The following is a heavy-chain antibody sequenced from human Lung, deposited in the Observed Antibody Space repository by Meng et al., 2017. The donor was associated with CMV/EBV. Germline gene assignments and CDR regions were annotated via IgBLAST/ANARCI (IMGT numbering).Heavy chain of an antibody. CDR1: GYTFTSYY. CDR3: ARAVRHCGSTSCYPGGRWQLMRY. V-gene: IGHV1-46*01. J-gene: IGHJ4*02. CDR2: INPSGGST. Sequence: ASVKVSXKASGYTFTSYYMHWVRQAPGQGLEWMGIINPSGGSTSYAQKFQGRVTMTRDTSTSTVYMELSSLRSEDTAVYYCARAVRHCGSTSCYPGGRWQLMRYWGQGTLVXVSS. D-gene: IGHD2-2*01.